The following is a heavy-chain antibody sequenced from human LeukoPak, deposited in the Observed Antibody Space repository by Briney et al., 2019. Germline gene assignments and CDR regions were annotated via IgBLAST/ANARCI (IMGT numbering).Heavy chain of an antibody. CDR2: IKQDGSEN. V-gene: IGHV3-7*03. D-gene: IGHD2-2*01. Sequence: GGSLRLSCAASGFTFSSYWMNWVRQAPGKGLEWVAHIKQDGSENYYVASVKGRFTISRDNAKNSLYLQMNSLRAEDTAVYYCARSNIVVVPAAIWFDYWGQGTLVTVSS. CDR3: ARSNIVVVPAAIWFDY. CDR1: GFTFSSYW. J-gene: IGHJ4*02.